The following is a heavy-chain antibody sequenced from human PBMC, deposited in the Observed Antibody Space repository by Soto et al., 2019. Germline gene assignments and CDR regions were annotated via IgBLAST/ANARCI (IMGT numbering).Heavy chain of an antibody. CDR2: IHYSGNT. J-gene: IGHJ4*02. Sequence: QVQLQESGPGLVKPSQTLSLTCSVSGASISNDNYYWSWIRHHPGKGLEWLGYIHYSGNTYYSPSLKSRVSISVDTSKTQFFLRVTSVTAADTAVYYCAREHPCSSDTCSYYFDSWGQGALVTVSS. D-gene: IGHD3-10*02. V-gene: IGHV4-31*03. CDR1: GASISNDNYY. CDR3: AREHPCSSDTCSYYFDS.